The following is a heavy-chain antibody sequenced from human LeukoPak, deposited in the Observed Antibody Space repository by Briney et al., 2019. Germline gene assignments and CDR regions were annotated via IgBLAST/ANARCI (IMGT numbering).Heavy chain of an antibody. Sequence: GGSLRLSCAASGFTSSSYWMSWVRQAPGKGLEWVANIKQDGSEKYYVDSVKGRFTISRDNAKNSLYLQMNSLRAEDTAVYYCARDRVLLWFGELFHAFDIWGQGTMVTVSS. D-gene: IGHD3-10*01. J-gene: IGHJ3*02. CDR1: GFTSSSYW. V-gene: IGHV3-7*01. CDR3: ARDRVLLWFGELFHAFDI. CDR2: IKQDGSEK.